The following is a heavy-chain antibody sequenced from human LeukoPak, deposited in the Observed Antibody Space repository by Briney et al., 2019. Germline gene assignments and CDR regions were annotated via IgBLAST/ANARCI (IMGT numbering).Heavy chain of an antibody. D-gene: IGHD3-22*01. Sequence: SETLSLTCTVSGGSISSSSSYYWGWIRQPPGKGLEWIGTMSNSGSTYYNPSLKSRVTISGDTSKNQFSLSLTSVTASVTAVYLCARHRDYYDTWGHGTLVTVSS. CDR2: MSNSGST. J-gene: IGHJ4*01. CDR3: ARHRDYYDT. CDR1: GGSISSSSSYY. V-gene: IGHV4-39*01.